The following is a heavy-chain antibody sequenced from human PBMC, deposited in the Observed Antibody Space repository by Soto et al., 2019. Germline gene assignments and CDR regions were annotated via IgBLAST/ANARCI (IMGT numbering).Heavy chain of an antibody. D-gene: IGHD3-22*01. V-gene: IGHV4-30-4*01. CDR1: GGSISSGDYY. Sequence: QVQLQESGPGLVKPSQTLSLTCTVSGGSISSGDYYWSWIRQPPGKGLEWIGYIYHSGSTYYNPSLKSRVTISVDTSKNQFSLKLSSVTAADTAVYYCAREKSNYYDSSGYYLDDAFDIWGQGTMVTVSS. CDR2: IYHSGST. CDR3: AREKSNYYDSSGYYLDDAFDI. J-gene: IGHJ3*02.